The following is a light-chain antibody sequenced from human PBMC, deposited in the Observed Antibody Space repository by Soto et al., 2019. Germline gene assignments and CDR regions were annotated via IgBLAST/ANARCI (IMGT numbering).Light chain of an antibody. CDR1: QSVSSY. Sequence: EIVMTQSPATLSVSPGETVTLSCRASQSVSSYLAWYQYKPGQPPRLLIYGSSTRATGIPARFSGIGSGTDFALTTSSLQSEGFAVYFCQQCSDWPLFPFGHGTRLEI. J-gene: IGKJ5*01. V-gene: IGKV3-15*01. CDR2: GSS. CDR3: QQCSDWPLFP.